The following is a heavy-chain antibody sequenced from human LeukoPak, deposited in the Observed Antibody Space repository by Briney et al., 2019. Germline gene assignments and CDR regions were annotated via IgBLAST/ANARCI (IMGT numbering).Heavy chain of an antibody. CDR1: GFTFSSYA. Sequence: GGSLRLSCAASGFTFSSYAMHWVRQAPGKGLEWVAVISYDGSNKYYADSVKGRFTISRDNSKNTLYLQMNSLRAEDTAVYYCANTWFGELSPYMDYWGQGTLVTVSS. CDR2: ISYDGSNK. CDR3: ANTWFGELSPYMDY. D-gene: IGHD3-10*01. V-gene: IGHV3-30-3*01. J-gene: IGHJ4*02.